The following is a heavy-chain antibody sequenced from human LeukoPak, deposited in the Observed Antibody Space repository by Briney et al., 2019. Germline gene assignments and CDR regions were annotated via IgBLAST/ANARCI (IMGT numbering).Heavy chain of an antibody. J-gene: IGHJ6*03. CDR1: GFTFSSYE. CDR3: ARDLSCSGGSCYPLEYYYYMDV. CDR2: ISSSSSYI. Sequence: PGGSLRLSCAASGFTFSSYEMNWVRQAPGKGLEWVSYISSSSSYIYYADSVKGRFTISRDNAKNSLYLQMNSLRAEDTAVYYCARDLSCSGGSCYPLEYYYYMDVWGKGTTVTVSS. D-gene: IGHD2-15*01. V-gene: IGHV3-21*05.